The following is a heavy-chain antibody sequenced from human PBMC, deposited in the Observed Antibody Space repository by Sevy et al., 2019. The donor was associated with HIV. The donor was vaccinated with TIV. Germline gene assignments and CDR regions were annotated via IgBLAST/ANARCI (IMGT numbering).Heavy chain of an antibody. J-gene: IGHJ6*02. V-gene: IGHV4-4*02. CDR1: GGSISSSNW. CDR3: ARDDSALYSYGLDL. Sequence: SETLSLTCTVSGGSISSSNWWSWVRQPPGKGLEWIGEIYHSGSTNYNPSLESRVSISIDKSKNHFSLKVNSVTAADTAVYYCARDDSALYSYGLDLWGQGTTVTVSS. CDR2: IYHSGST. D-gene: IGHD2-21*01.